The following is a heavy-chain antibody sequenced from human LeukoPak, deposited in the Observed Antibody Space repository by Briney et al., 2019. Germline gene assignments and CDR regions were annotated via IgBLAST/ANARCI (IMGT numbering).Heavy chain of an antibody. Sequence: SETLSLTCTVSGGSISSYYWSWIRQPPGKGLEWIGYIYYSGSTNYNPSLKSRVTISVDTSRNQFSLKLSSVTAADTAVYYCARVADFWSGYYFDYWGQGTLVTVSS. D-gene: IGHD3-3*01. CDR3: ARVADFWSGYYFDY. V-gene: IGHV4-59*01. CDR2: IYYSGST. J-gene: IGHJ4*02. CDR1: GGSISSYY.